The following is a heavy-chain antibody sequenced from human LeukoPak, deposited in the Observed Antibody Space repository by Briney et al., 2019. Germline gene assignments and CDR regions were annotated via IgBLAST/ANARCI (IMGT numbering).Heavy chain of an antibody. CDR1: GGSISSGRYY. CDR3: ARVPRSYYYYYYMDV. Sequence: PSETLSLTCTVSGGSISSGRYYLNWIRQPAGKGLEWIGRIYSRGSTNYNSSLRSRVTISVDTSKNQFSLKLTSVTAADTAVYYCARVPRSYYYYYYMDVWGKGTTVTVSS. CDR2: IYSRGST. V-gene: IGHV4-61*02. J-gene: IGHJ6*03.